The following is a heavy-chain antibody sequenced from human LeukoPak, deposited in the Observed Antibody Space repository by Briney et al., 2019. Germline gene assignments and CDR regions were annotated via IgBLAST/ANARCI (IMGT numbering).Heavy chain of an antibody. Sequence: GGSLRLSCTASGFTFKTYSMHWVRQSPGKGLEWLAVVGYDGDKRDYADSVKGRFTISRDNSRNTIDLQLSSLRAEDTAVYYCARDGSYMVRGVSTYYFDYWGQGALVTVSS. CDR2: VGYDGDKR. D-gene: IGHD3-10*01. J-gene: IGHJ4*02. CDR3: ARDGSYMVRGVSTYYFDY. V-gene: IGHV3-30*19. CDR1: GFTFKTYS.